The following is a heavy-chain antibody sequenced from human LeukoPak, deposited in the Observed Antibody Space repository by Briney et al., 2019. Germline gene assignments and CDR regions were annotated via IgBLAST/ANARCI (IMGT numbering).Heavy chain of an antibody. CDR3: ARRDRGDHPADY. Sequence: ASVKVSCKASGYTFTSYGISWVRQAPGQGLEWMGWISAYNGNTNYAQKFQGRVTMTRDTSISTAYMELSRLGSDDTAVYYCARRDRGDHPADYWGQGTLVTVSS. J-gene: IGHJ4*02. D-gene: IGHD4-17*01. CDR2: ISAYNGNT. V-gene: IGHV1-18*01. CDR1: GYTFTSYG.